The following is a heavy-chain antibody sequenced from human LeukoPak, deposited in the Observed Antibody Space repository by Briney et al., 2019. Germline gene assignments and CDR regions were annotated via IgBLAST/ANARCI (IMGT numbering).Heavy chain of an antibody. CDR3: ARERRFSSSSSVLDY. CDR1: GYTFTDYY. J-gene: IGHJ4*02. D-gene: IGHD6-6*01. V-gene: IGHV1-2*02. Sequence: GASVKVSCKASGYTFTDYYIHWVRQAPGQGLEWMGWIVPNSGGTNYAQKFQGRVTLTRDTSISTAHMELSRLRSDDTAVYYCARERRFSSSSSVLDYWGQGTLVTVSS. CDR2: IVPNSGGT.